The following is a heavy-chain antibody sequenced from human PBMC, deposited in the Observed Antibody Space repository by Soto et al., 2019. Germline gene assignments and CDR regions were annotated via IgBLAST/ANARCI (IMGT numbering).Heavy chain of an antibody. D-gene: IGHD5-12*01. CDR2: INHSGST. J-gene: IGHJ6*02. Sequence: SETLSLTCTVSGGSISSGGYYWSWIRQPPGKGLEWIGEINHSGSTNYNPSLKSRVTISVDTSKNQFSLKLSSVTAADTAVYYCARVGDGYNYYYYYGMDVWGQGTTVTVSS. CDR1: GGSISSGGYY. V-gene: IGHV4-39*07. CDR3: ARVGDGYNYYYYYGMDV.